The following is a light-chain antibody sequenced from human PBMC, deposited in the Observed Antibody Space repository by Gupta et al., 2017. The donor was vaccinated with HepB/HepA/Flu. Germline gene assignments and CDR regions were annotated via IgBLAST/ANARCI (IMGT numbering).Light chain of an antibody. CDR2: GAS. V-gene: IGKV3D-15*02. CDR1: QSVSSN. J-gene: IGKJ4*01. CDR3: QHRLT. Sequence: EIVMMQSPATLSVSPGERATLSCRASQSVSSNLAWYQQKPGQAPRLLIYGASTRATGIPARFSGSGSGTEFTLTISSLQSEDFAVYYCQHRLTFGGGTKVEIK.